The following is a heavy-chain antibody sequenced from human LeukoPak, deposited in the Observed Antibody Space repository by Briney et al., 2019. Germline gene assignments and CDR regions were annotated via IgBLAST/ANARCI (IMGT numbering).Heavy chain of an antibody. D-gene: IGHD2-2*01. CDR3: AKRLSEFTSVEKAFDI. CDR2: ITAGGST. J-gene: IGHJ3*02. V-gene: IGHV3-23*01. Sequence: PGGSPRLSCAASGFTFSTYAMNWVRQAPGKGLEWVSAITAGGSTYYADSVKGRFTISRDNSKNTLYLQMNSLRAEDTAVYYCAKRLSEFTSVEKAFDIWGQGTMVTVSS. CDR1: GFTFSTYA.